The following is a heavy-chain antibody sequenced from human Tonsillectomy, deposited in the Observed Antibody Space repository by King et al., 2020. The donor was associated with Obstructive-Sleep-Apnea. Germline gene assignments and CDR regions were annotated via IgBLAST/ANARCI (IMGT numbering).Heavy chain of an antibody. Sequence: QMQLVQSGGGVVQPGGSLRLSCAASGFSFSSYGMHWVRQAPGKGLEWVAFIRYDGSNKYYADSVKGRFTISRDTSKKTLYLQMNSLRAEDTAVLYCAKATAAAGTFADYWGQGTLVTVSS. CDR2: IRYDGSNK. V-gene: IGHV3-30*02. CDR3: AKATAAAGTFADY. J-gene: IGHJ4*02. D-gene: IGHD6-13*01. CDR1: GFSFSSYG.